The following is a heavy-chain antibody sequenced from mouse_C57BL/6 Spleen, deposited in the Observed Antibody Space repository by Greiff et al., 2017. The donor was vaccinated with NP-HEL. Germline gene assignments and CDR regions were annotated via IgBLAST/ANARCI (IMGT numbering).Heavy chain of an antibody. V-gene: IGHV3-1*01. Sequence: EVQLQESGPGMVKPSQSLSLTCTVTGYSITSGYDWHWIRHFPGNKLEWMGYISYSGSTNYNPSLKSRISITHDTSKNHFFLKLNSVTTEDTATYYCARGRDYYYGPNYWGQGTSVTVSS. J-gene: IGHJ4*01. CDR1: GYSITSGYD. CDR2: ISYSGST. CDR3: ARGRDYYYGPNY. D-gene: IGHD1-1*01.